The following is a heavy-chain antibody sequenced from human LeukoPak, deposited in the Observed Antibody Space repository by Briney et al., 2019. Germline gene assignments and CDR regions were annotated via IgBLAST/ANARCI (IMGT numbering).Heavy chain of an antibody. CDR3: ARGSSSTSCYDY. Sequence: GASVTVSCKASGGTFSSYAISWVRQAPGQGLEWMGRIIPILGIANYAQKFQGRVTITAAKSTSTAYMELSSLRSEETAVYYCARGSSSTSCYDYWGQGTLVTVSS. J-gene: IGHJ4*02. V-gene: IGHV1-69*04. CDR2: IIPILGIA. D-gene: IGHD2-2*01. CDR1: GGTFSSYA.